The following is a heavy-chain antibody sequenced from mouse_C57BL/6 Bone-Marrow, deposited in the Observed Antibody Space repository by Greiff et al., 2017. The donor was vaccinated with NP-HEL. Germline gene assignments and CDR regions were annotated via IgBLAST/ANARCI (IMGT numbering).Heavy chain of an antibody. CDR2: IHPNSGST. CDR3: ARNYGNYVGTWFAY. CDR1: GYTFTSYW. D-gene: IGHD2-1*01. Sequence: VQLQQPGAELVKPGASVKLSCKASGYTFTSYWMHWVKQRPGPGLEWIGMIHPNSGSTNYNEKFKSKATLTVDKSSSTAYMQLSSLTSEDSAVYYCARNYGNYVGTWFAYWGQGTLVTVSA. V-gene: IGHV1-64*01. J-gene: IGHJ3*01.